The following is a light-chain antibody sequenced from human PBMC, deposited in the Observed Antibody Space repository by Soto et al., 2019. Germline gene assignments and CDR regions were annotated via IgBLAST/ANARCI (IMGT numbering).Light chain of an antibody. J-gene: IGKJ1*01. CDR3: HQRQSWPRT. V-gene: IGKV3-11*01. CDR1: QYINTR. Sequence: EIVLTPSPATLSSFPGYRVTISCMASQYINTRLAWYQHRPGQAPRLLIYQTSLRAAGIPARFSASGSGTDFTLTISDVQPEDFALYYCHQRQSWPRTFGQGTKVDIK. CDR2: QTS.